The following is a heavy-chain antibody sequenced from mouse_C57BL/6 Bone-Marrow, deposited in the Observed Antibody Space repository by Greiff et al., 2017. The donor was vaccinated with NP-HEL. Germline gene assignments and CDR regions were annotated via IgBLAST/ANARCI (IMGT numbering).Heavy chain of an antibody. CDR2: IYPGSGST. CDR3: ARDGYPYYYAMDY. D-gene: IGHD2-3*01. CDR1: GYTFTSYW. V-gene: IGHV1-55*01. J-gene: IGHJ4*01. Sequence: QVQLKQPGAELVKPGASVKMSCKASGYTFTSYWITWVKQRPGQGLEWIGDIYPGSGSTNYNEKFKSKATLTVDTSSSTAYMQLSSLTSEDSAVYYCARDGYPYYYAMDYWGQGTSVTVSS.